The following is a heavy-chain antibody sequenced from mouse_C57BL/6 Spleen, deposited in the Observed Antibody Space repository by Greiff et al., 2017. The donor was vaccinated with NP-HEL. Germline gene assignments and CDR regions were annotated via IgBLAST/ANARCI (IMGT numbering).Heavy chain of an antibody. J-gene: IGHJ2*01. D-gene: IGHD1-2*01. V-gene: IGHV1-82*01. CDR3: ARAPFIGNYFDY. Sequence: QVQLQQSGPELVKPGASVKISCKASGYAFSSSWMNWVKQRPGKGLEWIGRIYPGDGDTNYNGKFKGKATLTADKSSSTAYMQLSSLTSEDSAVYFCARAPFIGNYFDYWGQGTTLTVSS. CDR1: GYAFSSSW. CDR2: IYPGDGDT.